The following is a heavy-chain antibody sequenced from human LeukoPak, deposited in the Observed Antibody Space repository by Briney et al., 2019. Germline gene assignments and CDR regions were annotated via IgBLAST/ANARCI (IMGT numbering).Heavy chain of an antibody. V-gene: IGHV4-30-2*01. D-gene: IGHD2-15*01. Sequence: SETLSLTCTVSGGSISSGGYYWSWIRQPPGKGLEWIGYIYRSGSTYYNPSLKSRVTISVDRSKNQFSLKLSSVTAADTAVYYCARRLKDIVVVEDAFDIWGQGTMVTVSS. CDR1: GGSISSGGYY. J-gene: IGHJ3*02. CDR3: ARRLKDIVVVEDAFDI. CDR2: IYRSGST.